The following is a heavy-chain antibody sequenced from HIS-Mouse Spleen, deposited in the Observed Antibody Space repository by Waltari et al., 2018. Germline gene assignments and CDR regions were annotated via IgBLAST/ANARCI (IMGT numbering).Heavy chain of an antibody. CDR3: AREIPYSSSWYDWYFDL. D-gene: IGHD6-13*01. Sequence: QLQLQESGPGLVKPSETLSLPCTVSGGSISSSSYYWGWIRQPPGKGREGFGSVCYSGAPCDNPALKKRVTISVETSKNQFSLKLSSVTAADTAVYYCAREIPYSSSWYDWYFDLWGRGTLVTVSS. CDR2: VCYSGAP. J-gene: IGHJ2*01. CDR1: GGSISSSSYY. V-gene: IGHV4-39*07.